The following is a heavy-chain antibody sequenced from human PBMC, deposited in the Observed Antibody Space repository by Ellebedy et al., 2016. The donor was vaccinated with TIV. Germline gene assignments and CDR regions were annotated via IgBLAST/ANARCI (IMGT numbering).Heavy chain of an antibody. Sequence: GESLKISXAASGFTVSDYWMSWVRQAPGKGLEWVANIKQDGSETHYVDSVKGRFTISRDNARNSLYLQMNSLRDEDTAVYYCARRYFDAWGQGTLVTVSS. CDR3: ARRYFDA. D-gene: IGHD3-9*01. CDR2: IKQDGSET. J-gene: IGHJ4*02. CDR1: GFTVSDYW. V-gene: IGHV3-7*03.